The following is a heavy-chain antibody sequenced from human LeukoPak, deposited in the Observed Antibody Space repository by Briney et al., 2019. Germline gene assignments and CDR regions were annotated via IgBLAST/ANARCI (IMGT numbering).Heavy chain of an antibody. D-gene: IGHD1-26*01. J-gene: IGHJ4*02. V-gene: IGHV3-7*01. CDR3: ARVGTWELQRVFEY. CDR2: IHKAGTES. Sequence: GGSLRLSCAASGFTFTDYWMTWARQVPGKGLEWVANIHKAGTESYYVDSVKGRFAISRDNAKNSLYLQLSSLRVDDTAVYYCARVGTWELQRVFEYWGQGTLVTVSS. CDR1: GFTFTDYW.